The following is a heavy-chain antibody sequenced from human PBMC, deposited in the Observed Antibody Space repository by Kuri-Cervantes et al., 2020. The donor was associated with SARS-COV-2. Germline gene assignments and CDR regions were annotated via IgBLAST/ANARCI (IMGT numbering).Heavy chain of an antibody. J-gene: IGHJ4*02. V-gene: IGHV1-69*13. Sequence: SVKVSCKASGGTFSSYAISWVRQAPGQGLEWMGRIIPIFGTANYAQKFQGRVTITADESTSTAYMELSSLRSEDTAMYYCAAADSTYWYSPEYFDYWGQGTLVTVSS. CDR3: AAADSTYWYSPEYFDY. D-gene: IGHD6-13*01. CDR1: GGTFSSYA. CDR2: IIPIFGTA.